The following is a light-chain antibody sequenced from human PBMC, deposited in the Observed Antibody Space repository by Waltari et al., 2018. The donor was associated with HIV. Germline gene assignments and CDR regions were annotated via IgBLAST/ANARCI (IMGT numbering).Light chain of an antibody. V-gene: IGLV1-47*01. J-gene: IGLJ3*02. CDR1: KYNIGNNF. CDR2: RND. Sequence: QPKMTQAPSASKTPGQRITMSCSGSKYNIGNNFIYWYQQIPGAAPRLVMARNDRRPAGVPDRFSGTKSGTSAFLAITDLRLDDEATYVCASWDDNLRHWVFGGGTKLTVL. CDR3: ASWDDNLRHWV.